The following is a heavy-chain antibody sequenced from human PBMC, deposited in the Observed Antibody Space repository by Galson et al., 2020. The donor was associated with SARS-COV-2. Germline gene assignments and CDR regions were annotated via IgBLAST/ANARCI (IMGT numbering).Heavy chain of an antibody. J-gene: IGHJ3*01. CDR2: IYSSGST. V-gene: IGHV4-61*02. D-gene: IGHD4-17*01. CDR3: TRNTVTTGRDAFDV. CDR1: GGSISSGSYY. Sequence: SETLSLTCTVSGGSISSGSYYWSWIRQPVGKGLEYIGRIYSSGSTNYNPSLKSRVTISVDTSKNQFSLNLSSLTAADTAVYYCTRNTVTTGRDAFDVWGQGTMVTVSS.